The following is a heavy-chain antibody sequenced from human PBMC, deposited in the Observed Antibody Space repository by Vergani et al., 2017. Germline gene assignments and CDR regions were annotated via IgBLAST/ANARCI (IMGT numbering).Heavy chain of an antibody. Sequence: EVQLVESGGVVVQPGGSLRLSCAASGFTFDDYTMHWVRQAPGKGLEWVSLISWDGGSTYYADSVKGRFTISRDFSKNTLYLQMNSLRTDDTATYYCAKHFRGWGIDYWGQGTQVIVSS. CDR2: ISWDGGST. D-gene: IGHD3-16*01. J-gene: IGHJ4*02. V-gene: IGHV3-43*01. CDR1: GFTFDDYT. CDR3: AKHFRGWGIDY.